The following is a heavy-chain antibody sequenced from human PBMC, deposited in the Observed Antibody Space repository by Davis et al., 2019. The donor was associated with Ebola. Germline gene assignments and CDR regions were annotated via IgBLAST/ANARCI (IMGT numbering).Heavy chain of an antibody. Sequence: AASVKVSCKASGYTFTSYAMHWVRQAPGQRLEWMGWINAGNGNTKYSQKFQGRVTITRDTSASTAYMELSRLRSDDTAVYYCATPTTKGFDYWGQGTLVTVSS. V-gene: IGHV1-3*01. CDR1: GYTFTSYA. J-gene: IGHJ4*02. CDR3: ATPTTKGFDY. CDR2: INAGNGNT. D-gene: IGHD1-14*01.